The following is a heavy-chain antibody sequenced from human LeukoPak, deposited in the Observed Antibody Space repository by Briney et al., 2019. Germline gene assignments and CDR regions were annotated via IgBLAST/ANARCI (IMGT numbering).Heavy chain of an antibody. CDR3: AKSGLEYYYDSSGPDY. J-gene: IGHJ4*02. CDR2: IYYSGST. Sequence: SETLSLTCTVSGGSISSSSYYWDWIRQPPGKGLEWMGNIYYSGSTYYNPSLKSRVTISVDTSKNQFSLKLSSVTAADTAVYYCAKSGLEYYYDSSGPDYWGQGTLVTVSS. CDR1: GGSISSSSYY. V-gene: IGHV4-39*07. D-gene: IGHD3-22*01.